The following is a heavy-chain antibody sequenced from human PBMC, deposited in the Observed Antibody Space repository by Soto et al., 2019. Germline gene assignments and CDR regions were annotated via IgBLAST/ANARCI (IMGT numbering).Heavy chain of an antibody. Sequence: PSETLSLTCTVSGGSISGYYWSWIRRPPGKGLEWVGYFSNSGNTNYNPSLKSRLSVSVDTSKNQVSLRLRSVTAADTAVYYCARDSAVGATKRGFEYWGQGTLVTVSS. CDR3: ARDSAVGATKRGFEY. CDR2: FSNSGNT. CDR1: GGSISGYY. J-gene: IGHJ4*02. D-gene: IGHD1-26*01. V-gene: IGHV4-59*01.